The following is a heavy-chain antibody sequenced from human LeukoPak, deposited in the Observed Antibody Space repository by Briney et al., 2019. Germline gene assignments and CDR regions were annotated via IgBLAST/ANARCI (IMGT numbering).Heavy chain of an antibody. J-gene: IGHJ3*02. D-gene: IGHD4-17*01. CDR2: ISGSGGST. V-gene: IGHV3-23*01. CDR3: TTHYGDYYVFDI. Sequence: GGSLRLSCAASGFTFSNYAMSWVRQAPGKGLGWVSGISGSGGSTYYADSVKGRFTISRDNSKDTLYLQMNSLETEDTAVYYCTTHYGDYYVFDIWGQGTMVTVSS. CDR1: GFTFSNYA.